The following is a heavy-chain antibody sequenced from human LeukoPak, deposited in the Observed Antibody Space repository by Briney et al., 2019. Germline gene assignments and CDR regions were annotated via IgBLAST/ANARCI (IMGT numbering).Heavy chain of an antibody. CDR2: ISYDGSNK. V-gene: IGHV3-30*03. D-gene: IGHD6-13*01. Sequence: AGGSLRLSCAASGFTFSSYGMHWVRQAPGKGLEWVAVISYDGSNKYYADSVKGRFTISRDNSKNTLYPQMNSLRAEDTAVYYCARDSSSWYHYFDYWGQGTLVTVSS. J-gene: IGHJ4*02. CDR1: GFTFSSYG. CDR3: ARDSSSWYHYFDY.